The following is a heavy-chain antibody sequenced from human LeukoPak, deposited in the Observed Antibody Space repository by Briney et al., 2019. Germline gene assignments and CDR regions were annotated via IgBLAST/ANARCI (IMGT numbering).Heavy chain of an antibody. J-gene: IGHJ4*02. CDR1: GGSFSGYH. V-gene: IGHV4-34*01. CDR3: ARGKWLRSAFDY. Sequence: SETLSLTCAVYGGSFSGYHWSWIRQPPGKGLEWIGEINHSGSTNYNPSLKSRVTISVDTSKNQFSLKLSSVTAADTAVYYCARGKWLRSAFDYWGQGTLVTVSS. D-gene: IGHD5-12*01. CDR2: INHSGST.